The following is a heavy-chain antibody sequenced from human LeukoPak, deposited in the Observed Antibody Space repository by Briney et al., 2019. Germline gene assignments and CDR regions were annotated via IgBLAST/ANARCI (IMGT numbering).Heavy chain of an antibody. J-gene: IGHJ4*02. CDR3: ARYSSSFDAFDY. Sequence: GGSLRLSCAASGFTLSSYGMHWVRQAPGKGLEWVAVIWYDGSNNYYADSVKGRFTISRDNSKNTLYLQMNSLRAEDTAVYYCARYSSSFDAFDYWGQGTLVTVSS. CDR2: IWYDGSNN. V-gene: IGHV3-33*01. D-gene: IGHD6-6*01. CDR1: GFTLSSYG.